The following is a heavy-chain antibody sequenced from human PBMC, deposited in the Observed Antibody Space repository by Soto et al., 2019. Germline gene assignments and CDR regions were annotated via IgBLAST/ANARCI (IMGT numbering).Heavy chain of an antibody. CDR3: ARGLSGGFDY. D-gene: IGHD7-27*01. J-gene: IGHJ4*02. Sequence: NPSETMSLTCAVSAYSISSDYYWGWIRQPPGKGLEWIGSISHSGSAYYTPSRKTRVTMSVDTSNNQFSLKLSSVTAADTALYYCARGLSGGFDYWGQGTLVTVSS. CDR1: AYSISSDYY. CDR2: ISHSGSA. V-gene: IGHV4-38-2*01.